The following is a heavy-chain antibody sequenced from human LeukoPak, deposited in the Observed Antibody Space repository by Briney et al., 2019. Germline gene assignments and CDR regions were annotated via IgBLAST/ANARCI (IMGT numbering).Heavy chain of an antibody. D-gene: IGHD3-10*01. CDR3: AKDCVSGSGRPAAFDI. CDR1: GFTFSNYA. V-gene: IGHV3-30-3*01. Sequence: PGGSLRLSCAASGFTFSNYAMHWVRQAPGKGLEWVAVISYDGSTKYYADSVKGRFTISRDNSKNTLYLQMNSLRAEDTAVYYCAKDCVSGSGRPAAFDIWGQGTMVTVSS. CDR2: ISYDGSTK. J-gene: IGHJ3*02.